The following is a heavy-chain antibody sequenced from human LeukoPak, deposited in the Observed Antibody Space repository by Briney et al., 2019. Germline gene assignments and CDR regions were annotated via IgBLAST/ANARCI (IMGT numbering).Heavy chain of an antibody. CDR3: ARQDYGDYEVWGAFDI. Sequence: SETLSLTCTVSGGSISSHYWSWIRQPAGKGLEWIGRIYTSGNTNYNPSLKSRVTMSVDTSKNQFSLKLSSVTAADTAVYYCARQDYGDYEVWGAFDIWGQGTMVTVSS. CDR2: IYTSGNT. D-gene: IGHD4-17*01. V-gene: IGHV4-4*07. J-gene: IGHJ3*02. CDR1: GGSISSHY.